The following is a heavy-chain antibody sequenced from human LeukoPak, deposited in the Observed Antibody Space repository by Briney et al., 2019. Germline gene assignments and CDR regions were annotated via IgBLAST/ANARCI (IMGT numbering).Heavy chain of an antibody. CDR3: ARDLWFHGDWYFDY. CDR1: GGSISSGSYY. CDR2: IYTSGST. V-gene: IGHV4-61*02. Sequence: SQTLSLTCTVSGGSISSGSYYWSWIRQPAGKGLEWIGRIYTSGSTNYNPSLKSRVTISVDTSKNQFSLKLSSVTAADTAAYYCARDLWFHGDWYFDYWGQGTLVTVSS. J-gene: IGHJ4*02. D-gene: IGHD4-17*01.